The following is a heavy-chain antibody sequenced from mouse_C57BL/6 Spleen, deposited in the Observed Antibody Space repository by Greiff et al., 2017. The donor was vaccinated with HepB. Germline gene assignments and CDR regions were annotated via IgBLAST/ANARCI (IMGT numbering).Heavy chain of an antibody. CDR2: IDPSDSYT. CDR1: GYTFTSYW. CDR3: ARSPYLRSFDY. D-gene: IGHD1-1*01. J-gene: IGHJ2*01. V-gene: IGHV1-69*01. Sequence: VQLQQPGAELVMPGASVKLSCKASGYTFTSYWMHWVKQRPGQGLEWSGEIDPSDSYTNYNQKFKGKSTLTVDKSSSTAYMQLSSLTSEDSAVYYCARSPYLRSFDYWGQGTTLTVSS.